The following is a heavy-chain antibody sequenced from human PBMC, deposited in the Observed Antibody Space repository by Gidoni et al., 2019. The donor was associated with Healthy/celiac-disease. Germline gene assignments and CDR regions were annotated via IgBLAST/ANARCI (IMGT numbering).Heavy chain of an antibody. D-gene: IGHD2-15*01. Sequence: QVQLVESGGGVVQPGRSLRLSLAASGFTFGSLGMHWVRQAPGKGLEWVAVISYDGSNKYYADSVKGRFTISRDNSKNTLYLQMNSLRAEDTAVYYCAKDGQYCSGGSCSDLDYWGQGTLVTVSS. V-gene: IGHV3-30*18. CDR1: GFTFGSLG. CDR3: AKDGQYCSGGSCSDLDY. CDR2: ISYDGSNK. J-gene: IGHJ4*02.